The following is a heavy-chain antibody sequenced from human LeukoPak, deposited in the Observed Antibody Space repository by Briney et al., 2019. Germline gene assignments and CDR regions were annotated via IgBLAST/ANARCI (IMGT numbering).Heavy chain of an antibody. CDR3: ARALLHYDRAGEDYYGMDV. CDR1: GDSVSSNSAA. V-gene: IGHV6-1*01. Sequence: SQTLSLTCAISGDSVSSNSAAWNWIRQSPSRGLEWLGRTYYRSKWYNDYAVSVKSRITINPDTSKNQFSLQLNSVTPEDTAVYYCARALLHYDRAGEDYYGMDVWGQGTTVTVSS. D-gene: IGHD3-22*01. CDR2: TYYRSKWYN. J-gene: IGHJ6*02.